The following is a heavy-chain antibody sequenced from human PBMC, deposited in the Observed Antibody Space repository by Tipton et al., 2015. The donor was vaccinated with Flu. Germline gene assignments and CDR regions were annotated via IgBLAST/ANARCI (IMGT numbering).Heavy chain of an antibody. CDR1: GGTFSSYA. D-gene: IGHD3-3*01. J-gene: IGHJ4*02. V-gene: IGHV1-69*01. CDR2: IIPSFGTA. Sequence: QLVQSGPEVKKPGSSVKVSCKASGGTFSSYAISWVRQAPGQGLEWMGGIIPSFGTANYAQKFQGRVTITADESTSTAYMELSSLRSEDTAVYYCARGDPSHYDFWSGYSYYFDYWGQGTLVTVSS. CDR3: ARGDPSHYDFWSGYSYYFDY.